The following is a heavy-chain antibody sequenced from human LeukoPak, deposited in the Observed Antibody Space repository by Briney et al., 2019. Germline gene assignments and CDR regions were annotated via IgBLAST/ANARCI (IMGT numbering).Heavy chain of an antibody. CDR1: GYSISSGYY. J-gene: IGHJ4*02. Sequence: SETLSLTCTVSGYSISSGYYWGWIRQPPGKGLEWIGSMYHSGSTYYNPSLKSRVTISVDTSKNQFSLKLSSVTAADTAVYYCARVAVAAREYFDYWGQGTLVTVSS. CDR2: MYHSGST. CDR3: ARVAVAAREYFDY. D-gene: IGHD6-19*01. V-gene: IGHV4-38-2*02.